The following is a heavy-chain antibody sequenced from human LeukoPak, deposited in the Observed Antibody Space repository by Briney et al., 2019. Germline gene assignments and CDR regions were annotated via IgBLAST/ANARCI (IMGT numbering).Heavy chain of an antibody. J-gene: IGHJ4*02. D-gene: IGHD5-24*01. CDR2: ISWDGGST. V-gene: IGHV3-43*01. CDR1: GFTFDDYT. Sequence: GGSLRLSCAASGFTFDDYTMHWVRQAPGKGLEWVSLISWDGGSTYYADSVKGRFTISRDNSKNSLYLQMNSLRTEDTALYYCAKESRDGYIGFDYWGQGTLVTVSS. CDR3: AKESRDGYIGFDY.